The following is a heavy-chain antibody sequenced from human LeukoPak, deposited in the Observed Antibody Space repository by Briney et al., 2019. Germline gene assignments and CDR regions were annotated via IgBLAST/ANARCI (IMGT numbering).Heavy chain of an antibody. J-gene: IGHJ5*02. CDR2: IRYDGSNI. CDR1: GFTFSSYG. CDR3: ARTNLWGSNWFDP. D-gene: IGHD3-16*01. V-gene: IGHV3-30*02. Sequence: GGSLRLSCAASGFTFSSYGMHWVRQAPGKGLEWVAFIRYDGSNIYYADSLKGRFTISRGNSKNTLYLQMSSLRAEDTAVYYCARTNLWGSNWFDPWGQGTLVTDSS.